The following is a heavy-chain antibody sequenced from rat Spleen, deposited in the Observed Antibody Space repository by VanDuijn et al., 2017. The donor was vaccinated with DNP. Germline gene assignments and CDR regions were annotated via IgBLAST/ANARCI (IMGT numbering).Heavy chain of an antibody. D-gene: IGHD1-12*02. J-gene: IGHJ3*01. V-gene: IGHV1-43*01. CDR3: ASGGRGIWFAY. CDR2: INMGSGGT. CDR1: GYTFTTYY. Sequence: QVQLQQSGAELAKPGSSVMISCRASGYTFTTYYIGWIKQTTRQGLEFIGYINMGSGGTHYNEKFKVKATLTVDKSSSTAFMQLSSLTPADSAVYYCASGGRGIWFAYWAQGTLVTVSS.